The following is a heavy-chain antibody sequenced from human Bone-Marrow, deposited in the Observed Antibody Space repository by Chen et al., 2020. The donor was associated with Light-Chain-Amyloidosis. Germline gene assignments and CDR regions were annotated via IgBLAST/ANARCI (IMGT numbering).Heavy chain of an antibody. Sequence: GYTFPNYWIGWVRQMPGKNLEWMGVIYPDDSDARYSPSFEGQVTISADKSITTAYLQWRSLKASDTAMYYCARRRDGYNFDYWGQGTLVTVSS. CDR2: IYPDDSDA. D-gene: IGHD5-12*01. J-gene: IGHJ4*02. CDR3: ARRRDGYNFDY. CDR1: GYTFPNYW. V-gene: IGHV5-51*01.